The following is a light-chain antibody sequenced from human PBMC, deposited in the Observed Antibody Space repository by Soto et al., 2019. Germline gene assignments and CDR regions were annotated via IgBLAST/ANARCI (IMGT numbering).Light chain of an antibody. V-gene: IGLV2-14*01. CDR1: SSDVGGYIY. J-gene: IGLJ1*01. Sequence: QSSLTQPASVSGSAGQSITISCTGTSSDVGGYIYVSWYQQHPGKAPKLMIYEVSNRPSGVSNRFSGSKSGNTASLTISGLQAEDEADYYCSSYSRSSFYVFGTGTKVTVL. CDR3: SSYSRSSFYV. CDR2: EVS.